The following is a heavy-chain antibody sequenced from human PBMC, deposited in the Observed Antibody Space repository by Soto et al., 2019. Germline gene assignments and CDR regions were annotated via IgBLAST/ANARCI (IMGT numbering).Heavy chain of an antibody. Sequence: QVQLVQSGAEVKKPGSSVKVSCMTSGGSFSGYVFTWVRQAPGQGLEWMGRIIPVHNITNYAESLQGRVTISADTSSSTTYMELSTLRSDDTVVYFCGRAKSIFGIVTDVYDIWGQGTMVIVSS. CDR3: GRAKSIFGIVTDVYDI. CDR2: IIPVHNIT. CDR1: GGSFSGYV. V-gene: IGHV1-69*04. J-gene: IGHJ3*02. D-gene: IGHD3-3*01.